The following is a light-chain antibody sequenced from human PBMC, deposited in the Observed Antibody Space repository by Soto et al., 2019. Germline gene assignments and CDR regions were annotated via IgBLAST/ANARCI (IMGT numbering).Light chain of an antibody. CDR1: QSVRSN. V-gene: IGKV3D-15*01. Sequence: EIVMTQSPATLSVSPGERATLSFRASQSVRSNLAWYQQKPGQAPRLLIYGASTRATGIPATFSGSGSGTQFTLTISSLQSEDFAVYYCQQYKNWPPITFGQGTRLEIK. CDR3: QQYKNWPPIT. J-gene: IGKJ5*01. CDR2: GAS.